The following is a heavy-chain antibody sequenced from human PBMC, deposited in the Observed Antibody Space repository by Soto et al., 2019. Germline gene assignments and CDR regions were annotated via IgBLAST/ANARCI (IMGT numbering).Heavy chain of an antibody. Sequence: PSQTLSLTCAISGDSVSSNSAAWNWIRQSPSRGLEWLGRTYYRSKWYNDYAVSVKSRITINPDTSKNRFSLQLNSVTPEDTAVYYCARVFFGDSGWYNCFDPWGQGTLVTVSS. D-gene: IGHD6-19*01. CDR2: TYYRSKWYN. J-gene: IGHJ5*02. CDR1: GDSVSSNSAA. CDR3: ARVFFGDSGWYNCFDP. V-gene: IGHV6-1*01.